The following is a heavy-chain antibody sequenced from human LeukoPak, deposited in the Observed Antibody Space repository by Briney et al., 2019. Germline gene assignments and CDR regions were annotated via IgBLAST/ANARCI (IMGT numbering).Heavy chain of an antibody. CDR1: GYTFTSYY. Sequence: ASVKVSCKASGYTFTSYYMHWVRQAPGQGLEWMGIINPSGGSTSYAQKFQGRVTITTDESTSTAYMELSSLRSEDTAVYYCASSIVVVPASKRVYYYYYMDVWGKGTTVTVSS. CDR3: ASSIVVVPASKRVYYYYYMDV. V-gene: IGHV1-46*01. D-gene: IGHD2-2*01. CDR2: INPSGGST. J-gene: IGHJ6*03.